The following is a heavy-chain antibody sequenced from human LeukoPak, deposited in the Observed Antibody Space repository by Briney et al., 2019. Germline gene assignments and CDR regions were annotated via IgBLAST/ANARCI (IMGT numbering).Heavy chain of an antibody. J-gene: IGHJ4*02. V-gene: IGHV3-53*01. CDR2: IYSGGST. D-gene: IGHD6-19*01. CDR1: GFTVSSNC. Sequence: GGSLRLSCAASGFTVSSNCMSWVRQAPGKGLEWVSVIYSGGSTYYADSVKGRFTISRDNSKNTLYLQMNSLRAEDTAVYYCTRVGGWPYYFDYWGQGTLVTVSS. CDR3: TRVGGWPYYFDY.